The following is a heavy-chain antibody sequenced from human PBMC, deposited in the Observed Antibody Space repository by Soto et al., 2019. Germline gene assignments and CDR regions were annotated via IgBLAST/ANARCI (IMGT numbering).Heavy chain of an antibody. CDR1: GFSLSTSGVG. V-gene: IGHV2-5*02. D-gene: IGHD2-8*01. Sequence: QITLKESGPTLVKPTQTLTLTCTFSGFSLSTSGVGVGWIRQPPGKALEWLALIYWDADKRYSPSLKSRLTITKDTSKNQVVLTMTNMDPVDTATYYCAHRRMGVYCTNGVCHNWFDPWGQGTLVTVSS. CDR2: IYWDADK. J-gene: IGHJ5*02. CDR3: AHRRMGVYCTNGVCHNWFDP.